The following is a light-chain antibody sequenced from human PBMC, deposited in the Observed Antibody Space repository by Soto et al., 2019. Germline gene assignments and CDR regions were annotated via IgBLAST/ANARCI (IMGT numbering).Light chain of an antibody. Sequence: QSALTQPASVSGSPGQSITISCTGSSNDIGAYKYVSWYQQYPGKAPKLIIFEVSNRPSGVSNRFSGSKSCNTASLTIAGIQAEDEADYHCSSYTTGSTLYVFGGRTTV. CDR1: SNDIGAYKY. CDR2: EVS. CDR3: SSYTTGSTLYV. V-gene: IGLV2-14*01. J-gene: IGLJ1*01.